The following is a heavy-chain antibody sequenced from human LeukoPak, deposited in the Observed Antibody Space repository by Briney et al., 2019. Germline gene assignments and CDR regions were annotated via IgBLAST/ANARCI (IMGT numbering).Heavy chain of an antibody. CDR3: ANCPEVTSPFDY. CDR1: GFTFSSYW. CDR2: ISGSGGST. D-gene: IGHD4-17*01. V-gene: IGHV3-23*01. J-gene: IGHJ4*02. Sequence: GGSLRLSCAASGFTFSSYWMHWVRQVPGKGLEWVSAISGSGGSTYYADSVKGRFTISRDNSKNTLYLQMNSLRAEDTAVYYCANCPEVTSPFDYWGQGTLVTVSS.